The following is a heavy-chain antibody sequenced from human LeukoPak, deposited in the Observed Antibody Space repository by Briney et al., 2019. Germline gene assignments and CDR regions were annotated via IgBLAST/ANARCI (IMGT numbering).Heavy chain of an antibody. V-gene: IGHV4-38-2*01. CDR3: ARKVLVGATRYYYYMDV. CDR1: GGSFSGYY. CDR2: IYHSGST. J-gene: IGHJ6*03. Sequence: SETLSLTCAVYGGSFSGYYWGWIRQPPGKGLEWIGSIYHSGSTYYNPSLKSRVTISVDTSKNQFSLKLSSVTAADTAVYYCARKVLVGATRYYYYMDVWGKGTTVTVSS. D-gene: IGHD1-26*01.